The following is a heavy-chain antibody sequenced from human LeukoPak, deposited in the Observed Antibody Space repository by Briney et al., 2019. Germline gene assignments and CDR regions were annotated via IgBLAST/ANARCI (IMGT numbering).Heavy chain of an antibody. Sequence: SETLSLTCTVSGGSISSYHWTWIRQPAGKGLEWIGRIYTSGGTNYNPSLKSRVTMSVDTSKNQLSLRLSFVTAADTAVYYCARGPQNDYGGNDFDYWGQGTLVTVSS. CDR1: GGSISSYH. CDR2: IYTSGGT. CDR3: ARGPQNDYGGNDFDY. D-gene: IGHD4-23*01. V-gene: IGHV4-4*07. J-gene: IGHJ4*02.